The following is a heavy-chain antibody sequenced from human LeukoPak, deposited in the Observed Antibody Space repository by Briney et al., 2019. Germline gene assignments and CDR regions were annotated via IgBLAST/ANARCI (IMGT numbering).Heavy chain of an antibody. CDR2: ISYDGSNK. CDR3: ARGASPIVVVVAATPGYFDY. J-gene: IGHJ4*02. CDR1: GFTFSSYA. Sequence: GRSLRLSCAASGFTFSSYAMHWVRQAPGKGLEWVAVISYDGSNKYYADSVKGRFTISRDNPKNTLYLQMNSLRAEDTAVYYCARGASPIVVVVAATPGYFDYWGQGTLVTVSS. V-gene: IGHV3-30*04. D-gene: IGHD2-15*01.